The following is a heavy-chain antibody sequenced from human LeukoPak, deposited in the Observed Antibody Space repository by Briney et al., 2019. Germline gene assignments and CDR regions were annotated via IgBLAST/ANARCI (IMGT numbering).Heavy chain of an antibody. Sequence: GGSLRLSCAASGFTLSSYWMHLVRQAPGKGLVWVSRSNSDGSSTSYADSVKGRFTISRDNAKNTLYLQMNSLRAEDTAVYYCARDHAGYDFWSGYYTAYPRYFDYWGQGTLVTVSS. CDR2: SNSDGSST. D-gene: IGHD3-3*01. J-gene: IGHJ4*02. V-gene: IGHV3-74*01. CDR1: GFTLSSYW. CDR3: ARDHAGYDFWSGYYTAYPRYFDY.